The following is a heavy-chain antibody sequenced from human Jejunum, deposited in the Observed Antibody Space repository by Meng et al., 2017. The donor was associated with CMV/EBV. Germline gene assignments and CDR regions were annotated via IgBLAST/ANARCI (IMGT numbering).Heavy chain of an antibody. V-gene: IGHV3-66*01. CDR3: ARAGGYSSPNWFDP. Sequence: VELWDTGGGLVQPGGSLRRSCAASSFPVSSHYMTWVRQAPGKGLEWVSVIYSGGTTSYADSVKGRFSISKDNSKNMLYLQMNSLRAEDTAVYYCARAGGYSSPNWFDPWGQGTLVTVSS. D-gene: IGHD5-18*01. CDR1: SFPVSSHY. CDR2: IYSGGTT. J-gene: IGHJ5*02.